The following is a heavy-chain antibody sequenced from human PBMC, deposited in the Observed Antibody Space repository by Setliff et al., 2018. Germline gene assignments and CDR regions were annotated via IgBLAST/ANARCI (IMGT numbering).Heavy chain of an antibody. CDR2: MYNSGST. J-gene: IGHJ4*02. CDR3: TRGDTSTFWD. Sequence: SETLSLTCTVSGGSITSDYWSWIRQPPGKGLEWIGYMYNSGSTNYSPSLKSRVTISVDTSKNQFSLKLKSVTAADTAVYYCTRGDTSTFWDWGQGTLVTAPQ. D-gene: IGHD3-16*01. CDR1: GGSITSDY. V-gene: IGHV4-59*01.